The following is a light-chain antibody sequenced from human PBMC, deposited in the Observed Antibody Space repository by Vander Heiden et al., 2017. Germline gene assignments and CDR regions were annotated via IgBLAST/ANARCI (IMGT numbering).Light chain of an antibody. CDR3: NSRDSSGNHVV. CDR2: GKS. Sequence: SSELTQDPAVSVALGQTVRITGQGDSLRRDYASWDPQKPGQAPVLVFYGKSDRPSGIPDRFSGSSSGNTASLTITGAQAEDEADYYCNSRDSSGNHVVFGGGTKLTVL. V-gene: IGLV3-19*01. J-gene: IGLJ3*02. CDR1: SLRRDY.